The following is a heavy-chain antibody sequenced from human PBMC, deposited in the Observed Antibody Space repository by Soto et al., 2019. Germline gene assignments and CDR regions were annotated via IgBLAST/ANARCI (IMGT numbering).Heavy chain of an antibody. CDR1: GGSISSYY. Sequence: SETLSLTCAVSGGSISSYYWSWIRQPPGKGLEWIGYIYYSGSTYYNPSLKSRVTISVDTSKNQFSLKLSSVTAADTAVYYCARRHYYYYGMDVWGQGPTVTVYS. CDR2: IYYSGST. V-gene: IGHV4-59*08. CDR3: ARRHYYYYGMDV. J-gene: IGHJ6*02.